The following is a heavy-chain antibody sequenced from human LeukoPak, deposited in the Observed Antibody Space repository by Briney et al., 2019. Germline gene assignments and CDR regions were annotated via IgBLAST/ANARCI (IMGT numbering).Heavy chain of an antibody. J-gene: IGHJ3*02. CDR2: INPSGGTT. CDR1: GYTFTSNY. CDR3: TRGVGVTIFGVGGQAFDI. V-gene: IGHV1-46*03. Sequence: ASVKVSCKASGYTFTSNYMYWVRQAPGQGLEWMGIINPSGGTTRYAQKFQGRVTMTRDTSTSTLYMELISLRSEDTAVYYCTRGVGVTIFGVGGQAFDIWGQGTMVTVSS. D-gene: IGHD3-3*01.